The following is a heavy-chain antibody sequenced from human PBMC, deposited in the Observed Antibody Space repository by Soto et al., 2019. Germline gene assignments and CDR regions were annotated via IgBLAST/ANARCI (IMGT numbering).Heavy chain of an antibody. CDR1: GFTFSSYW. J-gene: IGHJ3*02. CDR3: ASDTPGVAFDI. CDR2: INSDGSST. Sequence: PGGSLRLSCAASGFTFSSYWMHWVRQAPGKGLVWVSRINSDGSSTSYADSVKGRFTISRDNAKNTLYLQMNSLRAEDTAVYYCASDTPGVAFDIWGQGTMVTVSS. D-gene: IGHD3-10*01. V-gene: IGHV3-74*01.